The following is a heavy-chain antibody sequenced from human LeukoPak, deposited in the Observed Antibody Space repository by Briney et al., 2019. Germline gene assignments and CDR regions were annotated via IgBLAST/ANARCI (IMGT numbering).Heavy chain of an antibody. CDR3: VRHISTNTGYFDS. D-gene: IGHD5-24*01. V-gene: IGHV4-39*01. CDR2: VYYDGTS. Sequence: SQTLSLTCTVSGGSINSHSYYWGWIRQPPGKGLEWIGSVYYDGTSYSNPSLKSRVAVFVDTSRDQFSLDLSFVTAADTALYYCVRHISTNTGYFDSCGQGTLVSVSS. J-gene: IGHJ4*02. CDR1: GGSINSHSYY.